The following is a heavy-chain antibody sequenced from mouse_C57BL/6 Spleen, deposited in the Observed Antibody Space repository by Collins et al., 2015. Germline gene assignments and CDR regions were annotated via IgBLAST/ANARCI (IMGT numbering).Heavy chain of an antibody. V-gene: IGHV3-2*02. CDR3: ARQDLLYYGSSSYAMDY. CDR1: GYSITSDYA. CDR2: ISYSGST. J-gene: IGHJ4*01. Sequence: DVQLQESGPGLVKPSQSLSLTCTVTGYSITSDYAWNWIRQFPGNKLEWMGYISYSGSTSYNPSLKSRISITRDTSKNQFFLQLNSVTIEDTATYYCARQDLLYYGSSSYAMDYWGQGTSVTVSS. D-gene: IGHD1-1*01.